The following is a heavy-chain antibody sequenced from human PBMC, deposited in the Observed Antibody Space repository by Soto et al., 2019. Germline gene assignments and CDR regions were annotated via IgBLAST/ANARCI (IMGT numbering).Heavy chain of an antibody. D-gene: IGHD3-3*01. V-gene: IGHV3-23*01. CDR3: AKGKANTVFGVDTLFDH. CDR2: ISGNGGYT. CDR1: GFTFSSYA. J-gene: IGHJ4*02. Sequence: GGSLRLSCAASGFTFSSYAMTWVRQAPGKGLEWVSTISGNGGYTYYSDSVRGRFTISRDNSKKTLYLQMDSLRADDTAVFYCAKGKANTVFGVDTLFDHWGQGTQVTVSS.